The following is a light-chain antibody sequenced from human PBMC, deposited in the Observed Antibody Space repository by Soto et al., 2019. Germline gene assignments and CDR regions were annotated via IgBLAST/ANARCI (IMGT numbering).Light chain of an antibody. Sequence: DIVMTQSPRSLPVTPGEPASISCRSSQSVLHSNGNNYLDWYLQKPGQSPQLLIYLGSNRAYWVPDRFSGSGSGTDFTLKISRVEAEDVGVYYCMQALQSPITFGQGTRLEIK. CDR1: QSVLHSNGNNY. CDR3: MQALQSPIT. J-gene: IGKJ5*01. CDR2: LGS. V-gene: IGKV2-28*01.